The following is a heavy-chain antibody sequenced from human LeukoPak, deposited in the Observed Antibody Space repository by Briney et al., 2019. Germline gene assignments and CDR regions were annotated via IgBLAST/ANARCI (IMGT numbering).Heavy chain of an antibody. CDR3: AREGERYYDILTGYYKGWFDP. Sequence: PSETLSLTCTVSGGSISSYYWSWIRQPPGKGLEWIGYIYYSGSTNYNPSLKSRVTISVDTSKNQFSLKLSSVTAADTAVYYCAREGERYYDILTGYYKGWFDPWDQGTLVTVSS. CDR1: GGSISSYY. D-gene: IGHD3-9*01. V-gene: IGHV4-59*01. J-gene: IGHJ5*02. CDR2: IYYSGST.